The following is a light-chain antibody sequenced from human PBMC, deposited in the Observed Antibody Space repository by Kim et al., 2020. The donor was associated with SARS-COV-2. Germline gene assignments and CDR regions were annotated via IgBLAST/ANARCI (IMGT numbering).Light chain of an antibody. V-gene: IGLV2-11*01. Sequence: QSALTQPRSVSGSPGQSVTISCTGTSSDVGGYNYVSWYQQHLGKAPKVMIYDVSKRPSGVPDRFSGSKSGNTASLTISGLQAEDEADYHCYSYAGRFTGVFGGGTQLTVL. CDR3: YSYAGRFTGV. J-gene: IGLJ2*01. CDR1: SSDVGGYNY. CDR2: DVS.